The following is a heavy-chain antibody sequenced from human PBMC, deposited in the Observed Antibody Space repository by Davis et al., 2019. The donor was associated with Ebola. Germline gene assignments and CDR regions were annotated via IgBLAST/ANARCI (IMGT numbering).Heavy chain of an antibody. CDR1: GFTFTSSA. CDR3: AASAGTVGKFDF. J-gene: IGHJ4*02. CDR2: IVVGSGNT. D-gene: IGHD1-14*01. Sequence: AASVKVSCKASGFTFTSSAMQWVRQARGQRLEWIGSIVVGSGNTNYAQKFRQRVTMTRDMSTSTVYMELRSLRFEDTAVYYCAASAGTVGKFDFWGQGTVVTVSA. V-gene: IGHV1-58*02.